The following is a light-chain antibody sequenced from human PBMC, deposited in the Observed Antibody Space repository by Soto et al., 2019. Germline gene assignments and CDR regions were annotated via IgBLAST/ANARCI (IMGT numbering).Light chain of an antibody. CDR3: QQRSNWLT. J-gene: IGKJ4*01. CDR2: DAS. Sequence: EVVLPQSPATLSLSPGERATLSCRASQSVGIYLAWYQQKPGQAPRLLIFDASNRATGIPARFSGSGSATDFTLTISSLEAEDFAVYYCQQRSNWLTFGGGTKVEIK. V-gene: IGKV3-11*01. CDR1: QSVGIY.